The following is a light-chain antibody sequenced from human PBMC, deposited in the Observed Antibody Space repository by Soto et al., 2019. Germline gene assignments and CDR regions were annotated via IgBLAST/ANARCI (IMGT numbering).Light chain of an antibody. CDR3: AAWDDSLSAVV. J-gene: IGLJ2*01. CDR2: RND. CDR1: SSNIGSNY. Sequence: QAVVTQPPSASGTPGQRVTISCSGSSSNIGSNYVYWYQQLPGSAPKLLIYRNDQRPSGVPDRFSASKSGTAASLAISGLRSEDEADYHCAAWDDSLSAVVLGGGTKVTVL. V-gene: IGLV1-47*01.